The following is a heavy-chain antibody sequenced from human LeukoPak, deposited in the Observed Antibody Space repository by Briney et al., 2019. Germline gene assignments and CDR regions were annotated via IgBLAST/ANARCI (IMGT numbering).Heavy chain of an antibody. J-gene: IGHJ4*02. CDR2: ISGSGGST. Sequence: PGGSLRLSCAASGFTFSSYAMSWVRQAPGKGLEWVSAISGSGGSTYYADSVKGRFTISRDNAKNSLYLQMNSLRAEDTAVYYCARDLRHYGSGSYPVDYWGQGTLVTVSS. D-gene: IGHD3-10*01. V-gene: IGHV3-23*01. CDR3: ARDLRHYGSGSYPVDY. CDR1: GFTFSSYA.